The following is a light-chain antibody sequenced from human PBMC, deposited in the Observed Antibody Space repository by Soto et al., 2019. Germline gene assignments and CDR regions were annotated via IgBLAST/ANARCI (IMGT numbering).Light chain of an antibody. CDR2: KAS. CDR3: QQYNSYSGT. J-gene: IGKJ1*01. V-gene: IGKV1-5*03. Sequence: VQMAQSPSTLAASVVDGGTITCLASQSISSWLAWYQQKPGKAPKLLIYKASSLESGVPSRFSGSGSGTEFTLTISSLQPDDFATYYCQQYNSYSGTFGQGTKVDIK. CDR1: QSISSW.